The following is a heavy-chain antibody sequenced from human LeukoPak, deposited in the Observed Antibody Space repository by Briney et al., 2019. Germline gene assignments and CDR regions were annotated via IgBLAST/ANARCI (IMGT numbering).Heavy chain of an antibody. CDR1: GFTFSDYY. J-gene: IGHJ4*02. Sequence: PGGSLRLSCAASGFTFSDYYMSWIRQAPGKGLEWVSYISSSSSYTNYADSVKGRFTISRDNAKNSLYLQMNSLRAEDTAVYYCARDGYSSGWPFDYWGQGTLVTISS. D-gene: IGHD6-19*01. V-gene: IGHV3-11*06. CDR2: ISSSSSYT. CDR3: ARDGYSSGWPFDY.